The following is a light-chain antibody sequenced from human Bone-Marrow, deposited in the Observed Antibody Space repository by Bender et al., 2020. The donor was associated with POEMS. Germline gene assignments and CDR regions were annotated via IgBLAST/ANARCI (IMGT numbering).Light chain of an antibody. CDR2: DDS. CDR3: GTWDSSLSAVV. Sequence: SYVLTQPPSVSVAPGQTARITCAENNIGTKSVHWYQQKPGQAPVLVVFDDSDRPSEIPERFSGSNSGNTATLTISRVEAGDEADYYCGTWDSSLSAVVFGGGAKLTVL. V-gene: IGLV3-21*02. CDR1: NIGTKS. J-gene: IGLJ3*02.